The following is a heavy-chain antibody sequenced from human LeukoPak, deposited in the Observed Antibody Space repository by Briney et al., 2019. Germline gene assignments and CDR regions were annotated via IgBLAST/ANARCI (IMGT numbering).Heavy chain of an antibody. CDR3: ARGRLREAFGY. Sequence: PSETLSLTCTVSGGSISSTGYSWSWIRQLPGKAPEWIGYIHYSGSTYYNPSLKSRLTISIDTSNSQFSLNLTSVTAADTAVYYCARGRLREAFGYWGQGTLVTVSS. J-gene: IGHJ4*02. CDR1: GGSISSTGYS. V-gene: IGHV4-31*03. CDR2: IHYSGST.